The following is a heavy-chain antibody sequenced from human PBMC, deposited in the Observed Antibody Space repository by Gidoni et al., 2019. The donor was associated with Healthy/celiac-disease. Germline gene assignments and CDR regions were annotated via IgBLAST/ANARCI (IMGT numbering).Heavy chain of an antibody. CDR3: ARHEIVVVPAAIPNWFDP. D-gene: IGHD2-2*01. J-gene: IGHJ5*02. Sequence: QLQLQESGQGLVKPSETLSLPCTVSGGSISSSRYSWGWIRQPPGKGREWIGSIYYSGSTYYNPSLKSRVTISVDTSKNQFSLKLSSVTAADTAVYYCARHEIVVVPAAIPNWFDPWGQGTLVTVSS. CDR1: GGSISSSRYS. V-gene: IGHV4-39*01. CDR2: IYYSGST.